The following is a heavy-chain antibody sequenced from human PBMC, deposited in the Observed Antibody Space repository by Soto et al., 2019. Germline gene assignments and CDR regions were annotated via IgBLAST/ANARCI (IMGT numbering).Heavy chain of an antibody. Sequence: GGSLRLSCAASGFTFSTYTMNWVRQAPGKGLEWVSSISSSSTYIYYADSVKGRFTISRDNVKNSLYLQMNSLRAEDTAVFYCARGGNWFDPWGQGALVTVSS. CDR1: GFTFSTYT. V-gene: IGHV3-21*01. J-gene: IGHJ5*02. CDR3: ARGGNWFDP. CDR2: ISSSSTYI.